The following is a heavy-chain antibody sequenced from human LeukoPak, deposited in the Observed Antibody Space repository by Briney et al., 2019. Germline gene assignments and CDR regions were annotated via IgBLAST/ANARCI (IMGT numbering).Heavy chain of an antibody. D-gene: IGHD3-3*01. V-gene: IGHV1-2*02. CDR2: INPNSGGT. CDR1: GYTFTGYY. Sequence: ASVKVSCKASGYTFTGYYMHWVRQAPGQGLEWMGWINPNSGGTNYAQKFQGRVTMTRDTSSSTAYMELSRLRSDDTAVYYCASWSITIFDYYYMDVRGKGTTVTVSS. J-gene: IGHJ6*03. CDR3: ASWSITIFDYYYMDV.